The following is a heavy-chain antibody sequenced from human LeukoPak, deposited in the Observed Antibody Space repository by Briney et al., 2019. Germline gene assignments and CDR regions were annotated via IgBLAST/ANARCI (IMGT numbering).Heavy chain of an antibody. CDR3: ARHYCGGDCYSRWYFDL. J-gene: IGHJ2*01. Sequence: SQTLSLTCTVSGGSISSGDDYWSWIRQPPGKGLEWIGYIYYSGSTNYNPSLKSRVTMSVDTSKNQFSLKLSSVTAADTAVYYCARHYCGGDCYSRWYFDLWGRGTLVTVSS. D-gene: IGHD2-21*02. V-gene: IGHV4-30-4*01. CDR2: IYYSGST. CDR1: GGSISSGDDY.